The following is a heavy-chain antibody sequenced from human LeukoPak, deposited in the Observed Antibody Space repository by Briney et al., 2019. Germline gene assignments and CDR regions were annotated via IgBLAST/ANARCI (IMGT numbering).Heavy chain of an antibody. V-gene: IGHV3-7*01. D-gene: IGHD6-13*01. CDR2: IKQDGSEK. J-gene: IGHJ4*02. CDR3: ARDPTVAEAW. Sequence: GGSLRLSCAASGFTFSNYWMIWVRQAPGKGLEWVGNIKQDGSEKRYADSVKGRFTISRDNARNSLYLQMNSLRAEDTAVYYCARDPTVAEAWWGQGTLVTVSS. CDR1: GFTFSNYW.